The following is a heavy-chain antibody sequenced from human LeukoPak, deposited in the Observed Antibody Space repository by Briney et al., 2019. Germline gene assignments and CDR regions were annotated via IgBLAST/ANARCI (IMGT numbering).Heavy chain of an antibody. CDR1: GFTFTSSA. Sequence: ASVKVSCKASGFTFTSSAAQWVRQAPGQGLEWMGGIIPIFGTANYAQKLQGRVTMTTDTSTSTAYMELRSLRSDDTAVYYCARGSQQLVPDYFDYWGQGTLVTVSS. CDR2: IIPIFGTA. V-gene: IGHV1-18*01. J-gene: IGHJ4*02. D-gene: IGHD6-13*01. CDR3: ARGSQQLVPDYFDY.